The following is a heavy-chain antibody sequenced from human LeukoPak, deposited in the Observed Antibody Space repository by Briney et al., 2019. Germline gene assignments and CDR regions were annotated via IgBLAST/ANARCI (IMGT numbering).Heavy chain of an antibody. CDR2: ISGSGGST. CDR1: GFTFSSYA. J-gene: IGHJ4*02. Sequence: PGGSLRLSCAASGFTFSSYAMSWVRQAPGKGLEWVSAISGSGGSTYYADSVKGRFTISRDNSKNTLYLQMNSLRAEDTAVYYCAKRTPWYYDFWSGYSNPLDYWGQGTLVTVSS. V-gene: IGHV3-23*01. CDR3: AKRTPWYYDFWSGYSNPLDY. D-gene: IGHD3-3*01.